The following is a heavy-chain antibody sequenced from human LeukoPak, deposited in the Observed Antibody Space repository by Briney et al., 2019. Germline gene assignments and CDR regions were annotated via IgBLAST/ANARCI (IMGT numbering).Heavy chain of an antibody. Sequence: ASVKVSCKASGYTLTGYYMHWVRQAPGQGLEWMGRINPNSGGTNYAQKFQGRVTTTRDTSISTAYMELSRLRSDDTAVYYCARDRYCSSTSCYAAGWFDPWGQGTLVTVSS. J-gene: IGHJ5*02. CDR1: GYTLTGYY. V-gene: IGHV1-2*06. CDR2: INPNSGGT. CDR3: ARDRYCSSTSCYAAGWFDP. D-gene: IGHD2-2*01.